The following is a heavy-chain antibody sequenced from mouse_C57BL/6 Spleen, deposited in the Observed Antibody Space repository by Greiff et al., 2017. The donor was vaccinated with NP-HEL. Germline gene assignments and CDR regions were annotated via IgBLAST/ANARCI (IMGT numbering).Heavy chain of an antibody. CDR3: ALITTVVARFDY. CDR1: GFNIKNTY. CDR2: IDPANGST. D-gene: IGHD1-1*01. J-gene: IGHJ2*01. Sequence: VQLQQSVAELVRPGASVKLSCTASGFNIKNTYMHWVKQRPEQGLEWIGRIDPANGSTKYDPKFQGKATITADKSSNTAYLQLSSLTSEDTAIYYCALITTVVARFDYWGQGTTLTVSS. V-gene: IGHV14-3*01.